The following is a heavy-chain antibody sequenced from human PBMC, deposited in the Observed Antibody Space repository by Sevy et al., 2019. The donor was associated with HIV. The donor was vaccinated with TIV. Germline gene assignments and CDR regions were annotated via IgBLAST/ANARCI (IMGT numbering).Heavy chain of an antibody. CDR3: AKAHADCSGGTCYTAHYYYDMDV. V-gene: IGHV3-30*18. J-gene: IGHJ6*02. CDR1: GFAFSDYA. CDR2: ISYAGDNK. D-gene: IGHD2-15*01. Sequence: GGSLRLSCAASGFAFSDYAMHWVRQAPGKGLEWVAAISYAGDNKNFTDSVKGGLTVPKDNSRNPLYREMTSLRAEETAVDYCAKAHADCSGGTCYTAHYYYDMDVWGRGATVTVSS.